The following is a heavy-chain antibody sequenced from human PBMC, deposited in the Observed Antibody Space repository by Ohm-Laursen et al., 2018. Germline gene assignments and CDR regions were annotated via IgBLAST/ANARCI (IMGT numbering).Heavy chain of an antibody. CDR2: INYSGNT. D-gene: IGHD5-18*01. J-gene: IGHJ6*02. CDR1: GGAISNYY. CDR3: AFEDTAMVTDYGMDV. V-gene: IGHV4-59*12. Sequence: GTLSLTCTVSGGAISNYYWSWIRQPPGKGLEWIGHINYSGNTNYNPSLKGRVTISVDTSKNQFSLKLSSVTAADTAVYYCAFEDTAMVTDYGMDVWGQGTTVTVSS.